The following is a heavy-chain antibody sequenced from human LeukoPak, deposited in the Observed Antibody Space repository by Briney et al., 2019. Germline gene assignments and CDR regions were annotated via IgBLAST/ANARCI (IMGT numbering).Heavy chain of an antibody. D-gene: IGHD3-3*01. Sequence: SQTLSLTCAISGDSVSSNSAAWNWIRQSPSRGLEWLGRTYYRSKWYNDYAVSVNSRITINPDTSKNQFSLQLNSVTPEDTAVYYCARDSYYDFWSGPNYYYYYYMDVWGKGTTVTVSS. CDR3: ARDSYYDFWSGPNYYYYYYMDV. J-gene: IGHJ6*03. V-gene: IGHV6-1*01. CDR2: TYYRSKWYN. CDR1: GDSVSSNSAA.